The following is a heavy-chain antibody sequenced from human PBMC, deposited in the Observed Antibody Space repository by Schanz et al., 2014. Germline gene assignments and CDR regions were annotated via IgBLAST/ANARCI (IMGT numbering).Heavy chain of an antibody. Sequence: VYLVESGGDLVQPGRSLRLSCAGSGFSFSGSGMHWVRQAPGEGLEWVAFIRYNGINEYYADSVKGRFTISRDNAKNSVYLQMNTLRAEDTAIYFCARDVYRSGRPFDLWGQGTLVTVSS. J-gene: IGHJ5*02. CDR1: GFSFSGSG. D-gene: IGHD5-18*01. CDR2: IRYNGINE. CDR3: ARDVYRSGRPFDL. V-gene: IGHV3-33*08.